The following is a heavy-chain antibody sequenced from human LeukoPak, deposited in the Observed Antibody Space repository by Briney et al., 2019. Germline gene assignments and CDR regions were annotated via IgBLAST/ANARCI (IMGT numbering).Heavy chain of an antibody. CDR2: IYTSGST. D-gene: IGHD3-10*01. J-gene: IGHJ4*02. CDR3: ARGLNYYGSGSYVN. V-gene: IGHV4-4*07. CDR1: GGSISSYY. Sequence: SETLSLTCSVSGGSISSYYWSWIRQPAGKGLEWIGRIYTSGSTNYNPSLKSRVTMSVDTSKNQFSLKLSSVTAADTAVYYCARGLNYYGSGSYVNWGQGTLVTVSS.